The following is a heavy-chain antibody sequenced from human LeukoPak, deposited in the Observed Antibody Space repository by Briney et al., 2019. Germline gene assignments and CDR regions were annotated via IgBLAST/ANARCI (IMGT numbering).Heavy chain of an antibody. J-gene: IGHJ4*02. V-gene: IGHV3-74*01. CDR2: INSDGSST. CDR3: ARDRGYNNGYPFDY. D-gene: IGHD5-18*01. CDR1: GFTFSSYW. Sequence: GGSLRLSCAASGFTFSSYWMHWVRQAPGKGLVWVSRINSDGSSTTYADSVKGRFTISRDNAKNTLYLQMNSLRAEDTAVCFCARDRGYNNGYPFDYWGQGTLVTVSS.